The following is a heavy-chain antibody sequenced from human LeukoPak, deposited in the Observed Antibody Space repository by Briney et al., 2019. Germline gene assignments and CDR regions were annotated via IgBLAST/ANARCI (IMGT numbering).Heavy chain of an antibody. CDR3: ARGYSSVWSRAEYFQH. J-gene: IGHJ1*01. V-gene: IGHV4-34*01. CDR1: GGSFSGYY. D-gene: IGHD6-19*01. CDR2: INLSGST. Sequence: PSETLSLTCAAYGGSFSGYYWSWIRQPPGKGLEWIGEINLSGSTNYNPSLKSRVTISVDTSKNQFSLKLTSVTAADTAVYYYARGYSSVWSRAEYFQHWGQGTLVTVSS.